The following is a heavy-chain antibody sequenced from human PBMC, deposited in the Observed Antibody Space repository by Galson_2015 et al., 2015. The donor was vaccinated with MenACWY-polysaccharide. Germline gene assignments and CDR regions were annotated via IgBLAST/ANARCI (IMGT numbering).Heavy chain of an antibody. Sequence: DGSEKYYVDSVKGRFTISRDHSKTSQFLQMNSLRAEDTALYYCAREGGAGYSFDYWGQGTTVTVSS. CDR3: AREGGAGYSFDY. V-gene: IGHV3-7*01. D-gene: IGHD4-11*01. CDR2: DGSEK. J-gene: IGHJ4*02.